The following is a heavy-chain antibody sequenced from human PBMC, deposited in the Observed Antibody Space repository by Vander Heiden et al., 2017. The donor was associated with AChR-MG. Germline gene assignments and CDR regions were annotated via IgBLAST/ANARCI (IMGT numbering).Heavy chain of an antibody. V-gene: IGHV3-53*01. CDR3: ARLGGDDAFDI. Sequence: EVQLVESGGGLIQPGGSLRLSCPASGFPVSSNYMSWVRQAPGKGLEWVSVIYSGGSTYYADSVKGRFTISRDNSKNTLYLQMNSLRAEDTAVCYYARLGGDDAFDIWGQGTMVTVSS. J-gene: IGHJ3*02. CDR1: GFPVSSNY. D-gene: IGHD1-26*01. CDR2: IYSGGST.